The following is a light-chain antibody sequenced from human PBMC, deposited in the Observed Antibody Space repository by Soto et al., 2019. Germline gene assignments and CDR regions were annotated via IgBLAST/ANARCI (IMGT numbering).Light chain of an antibody. V-gene: IGLV2-14*01. Sequence: QSALTQPASVSGSPGQSITISCTGTSSDVXGXXYVSWYQQHPGKAPKLMIYEVSNRPSGVSNRFSGSKSGNTASLTISGLQAEDEADYYCSSYTSSSTYVFGTGTKVTVL. CDR1: SSDVXGXXY. CDR2: EVS. CDR3: SSYTSSSTYV. J-gene: IGLJ1*01.